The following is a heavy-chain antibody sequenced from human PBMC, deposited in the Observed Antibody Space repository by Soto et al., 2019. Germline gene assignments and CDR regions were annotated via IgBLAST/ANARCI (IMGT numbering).Heavy chain of an antibody. V-gene: IGHV3-48*02. CDR2: ITGSSGLI. CDR1: GFDFRTQS. D-gene: IGHD6-19*01. J-gene: IGHJ5*02. Sequence: EERLVESGGDLVQRGGSLKLSCAASGFDFRTQSIHWVRQAQGRRLERLAYITGSSGLIHYAYSVKGRFTISRDNAKNSADRQLNNPNDEDTALCYCAIVRGPTLAVDWCDPWAQETLVTVST. CDR3: AIVRGPTLAVDWCDP.